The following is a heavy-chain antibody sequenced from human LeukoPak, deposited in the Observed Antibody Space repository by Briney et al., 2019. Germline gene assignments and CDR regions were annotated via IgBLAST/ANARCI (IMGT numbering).Heavy chain of an antibody. Sequence: ASVKVSCKASGGTFSSYAISWVRQAPGQGLEWMGRIIPILGIANYAQKFQGRVTITADKSTSTAYMELSSLRSEDTAVYYCARALYYDSSGYYNEAAEYYFDYWGQGTLVTVSS. CDR3: ARALYYDSSGYYNEAAEYYFDY. CDR2: IIPILGIA. J-gene: IGHJ4*02. CDR1: GGTFSSYA. D-gene: IGHD3-22*01. V-gene: IGHV1-69*04.